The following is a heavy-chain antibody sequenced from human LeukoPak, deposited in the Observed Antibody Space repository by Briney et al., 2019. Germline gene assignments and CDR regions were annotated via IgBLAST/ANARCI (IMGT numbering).Heavy chain of an antibody. V-gene: IGHV5-51*01. D-gene: IGHD4-17*01. CDR2: IFPGDSDT. Sequence: GESLKISCKGSGYSFTSYWIAWVRQMPGKGLEWMGIIFPGDSDTRYSPSFQGQVTISADKPISTAYLQWSSLKASDTTMYYCARLGSYGDLTFDYWGQGTLVTVSS. CDR1: GYSFTSYW. J-gene: IGHJ4*02. CDR3: ARLGSYGDLTFDY.